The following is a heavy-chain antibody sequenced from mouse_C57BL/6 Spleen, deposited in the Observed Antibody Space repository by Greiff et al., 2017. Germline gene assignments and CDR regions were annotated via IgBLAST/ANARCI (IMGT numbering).Heavy chain of an antibody. CDR1: GYTFTSYW. CDR2: IDPSDSYT. Sequence: KQSCKASGYTFTSYWMHWVKQRPGQGLEWIGEIDPSDSYTNYNQKFKGKSTLTVDKSSSTAYMQLSSLTSEDSAVYYCARRIRSYFDYWGQGTTLTVSS. CDR3: ARRIRSYFDY. J-gene: IGHJ2*01. V-gene: IGHV1-69*01.